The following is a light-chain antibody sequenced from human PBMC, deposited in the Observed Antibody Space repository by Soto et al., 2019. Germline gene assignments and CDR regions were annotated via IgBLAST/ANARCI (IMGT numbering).Light chain of an antibody. Sequence: DIQMTQSPSTLSASVGDRVTITCRANQSISDWLAWYQQKPGKAPNLLIYDASNLESGVQSRFSGSGSGTEFTLTISSLQPDDFATYYCQQYNSSPLTFGGGTKMEIK. CDR3: QQYNSSPLT. J-gene: IGKJ4*01. CDR2: DAS. CDR1: QSISDW. V-gene: IGKV1-5*01.